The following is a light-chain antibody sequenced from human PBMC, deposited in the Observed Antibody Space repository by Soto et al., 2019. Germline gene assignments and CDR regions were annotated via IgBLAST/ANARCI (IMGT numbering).Light chain of an antibody. V-gene: IGKV1-17*02. Sequence: DIQMTQSPSSLSASVGDRVTITCRASQGIRDDLNWYQQKPGKAPKRLIYAASTLQTGVPSRFSGSGYETEFTLTISDLQPEDFATYYCLQHFSHPPWTFGQGTRWIS. CDR1: QGIRDD. J-gene: IGKJ1*01. CDR3: LQHFSHPPWT. CDR2: AAS.